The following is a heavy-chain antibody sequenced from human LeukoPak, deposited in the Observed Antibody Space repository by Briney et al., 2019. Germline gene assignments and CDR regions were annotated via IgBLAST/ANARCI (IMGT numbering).Heavy chain of an antibody. D-gene: IGHD6-19*01. CDR1: GFTVSSNY. CDR3: ARAESGQWYIDY. J-gene: IGHJ4*02. V-gene: IGHV3-66*01. CDR2: IYSGGST. Sequence: GGSLRLSCAASGFTVSSNYMSWVRQAPGKGLEWVSLIYSGGSTYYADSVKGRFTISRDNSKNTLYLQMNSLRAEDTAVYYCARAESGQWYIDYWGQGTLVTVSP.